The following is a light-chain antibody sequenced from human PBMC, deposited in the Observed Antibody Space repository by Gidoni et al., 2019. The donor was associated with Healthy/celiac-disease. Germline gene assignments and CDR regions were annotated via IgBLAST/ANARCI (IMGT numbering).Light chain of an antibody. J-gene: IGKJ5*01. CDR2: WAS. CDR1: QSVLYSSNNKNY. V-gene: IGKV4-1*01. Sequence: DIVMTQSPDPLAVSLGERATINCKSSQSVLYSSNNKNYLAWYQQKPGQPPKLLIYWASTRESGVPDRFSGSGSGTDFTLTISSLQAEDVAVYYCQQYYSTPITFGQGPRLEIK. CDR3: QQYYSTPIT.